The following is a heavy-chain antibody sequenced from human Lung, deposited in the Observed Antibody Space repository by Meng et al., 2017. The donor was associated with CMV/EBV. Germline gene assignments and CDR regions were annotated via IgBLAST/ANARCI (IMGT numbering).Heavy chain of an antibody. Sequence: SLKISCAASGFTFDDYAMRWVRQAPGKGLEWVSGISWNSGSIGYADSVKGRFTISRDNAKNSLYLQMNSLRAEDTALYYCAKDIGGSAGYGMDVWGQGTTVTVSS. CDR3: AKDIGGSAGYGMDV. J-gene: IGHJ6*02. V-gene: IGHV3-9*01. CDR1: GFTFDDYA. CDR2: ISWNSGSI.